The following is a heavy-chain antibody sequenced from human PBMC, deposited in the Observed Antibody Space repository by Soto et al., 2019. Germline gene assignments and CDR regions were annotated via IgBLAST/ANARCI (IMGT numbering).Heavy chain of an antibody. CDR3: ARDSRGGAARRPTFYY. D-gene: IGHD6-6*01. CDR2: IGRSGETI. Sequence: SGGSLRLSCVGSGFTFSSFEMNWVRQTPGKGLEWLSYIGRSGETIHYADSVKGRFTISRDNAKSSLFLQMNGLRDEGTGIYYCARDSRGGAARRPTFYYWGRGTLVTVSS. CDR1: GFTFSSFE. V-gene: IGHV3-48*03. J-gene: IGHJ4*02.